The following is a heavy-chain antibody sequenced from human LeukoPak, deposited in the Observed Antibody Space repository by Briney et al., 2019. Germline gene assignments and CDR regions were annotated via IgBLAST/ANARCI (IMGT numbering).Heavy chain of an antibody. V-gene: IGHV4-59*12. CDR1: GGSISSYY. J-gene: IGHJ4*02. D-gene: IGHD3-10*01. CDR2: IYYSGST. CDR3: ARSSLGYYGSGSYQDY. Sequence: SETLSLTCTVSGGSISSYYWSWIRQPPGKGLEWIGYIYYSGSTNYNPSLKSRVTISVDTSKNQFSLKLSSVTAADTAVYYCARSSLGYYGSGSYQDYWGQGTLVTVSS.